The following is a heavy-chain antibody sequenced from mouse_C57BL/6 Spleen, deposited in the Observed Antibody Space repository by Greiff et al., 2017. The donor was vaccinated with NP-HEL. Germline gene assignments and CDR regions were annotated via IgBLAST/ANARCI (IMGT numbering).Heavy chain of an antibody. J-gene: IGHJ4*01. CDR1: GYTFTSYG. D-gene: IGHD3-2*02. V-gene: IGHV1-81*01. Sequence: QVQLQQSGAELARPGASVKLSCKASGYTFTSYGISWVKQRTGQGLEWIGEIYPRSGNTYYNEKVKGKATLTADKSSSTAYMELRSLTSEDSAVYFCASPAQATVYYAMDYWGQGTSVTVSS. CDR3: ASPAQATVYYAMDY. CDR2: IYPRSGNT.